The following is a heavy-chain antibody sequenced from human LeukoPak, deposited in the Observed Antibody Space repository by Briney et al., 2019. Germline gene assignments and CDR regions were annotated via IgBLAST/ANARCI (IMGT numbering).Heavy chain of an antibody. CDR1: GFTFSNNA. J-gene: IGHJ4*02. CDR3: ARGFIDFWSGCSY. CDR2: ISYDGSNK. Sequence: GGSLRLSCAASGFTFSNNAMHSVRQAPGKGLEWVAVISYDGSNKYYADSVKGRFTISRDNSKNTLDLQMNSLRAEDTAVYYCARGFIDFWSGCSYWGQGTLVTVSS. V-gene: IGHV3-30-3*01. D-gene: IGHD3-3*01.